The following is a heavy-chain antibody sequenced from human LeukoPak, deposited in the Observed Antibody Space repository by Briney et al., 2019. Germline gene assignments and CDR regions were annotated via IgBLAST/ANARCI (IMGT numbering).Heavy chain of an antibody. CDR1: GYTFTSYG. D-gene: IGHD2-2*01. V-gene: IGHV1-18*01. CDR3: ASDSGCSSTSCPQYYYYYYYMDV. Sequence: ASVKVSCXASGYTFTSYGISWVRQAPGQGLEWMGWISAYNGNTNYAQKLQGRVTMTTDTSTSTAYMELRSLRSDDTAVYYCASDSGCSSTSCPQYYYYYYYMDVWGKGTTVTVSS. J-gene: IGHJ6*03. CDR2: ISAYNGNT.